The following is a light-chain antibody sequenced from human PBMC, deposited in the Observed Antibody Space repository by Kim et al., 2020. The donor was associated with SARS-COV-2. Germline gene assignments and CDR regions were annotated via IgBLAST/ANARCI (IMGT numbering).Light chain of an antibody. V-gene: IGKV3-20*01. CDR2: GAS. CDR1: QTISSDS. Sequence: EIVLTQSPAIVSLFPGKSATLSCRASQTISSDSLAWYQQRPGQAPRLLIYGASTRATDVPDRFSGGGSGTDFTLTLTTLEPEDFAVYYCQQYGDFVLTFGGGTKVDIK. CDR3: QQYGDFVLT. J-gene: IGKJ4*01.